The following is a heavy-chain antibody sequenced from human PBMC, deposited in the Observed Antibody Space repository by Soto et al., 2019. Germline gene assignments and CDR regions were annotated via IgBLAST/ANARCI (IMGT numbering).Heavy chain of an antibody. CDR3: ARMGGYDFWSGYFDN. V-gene: IGHV2-26*01. D-gene: IGHD3-3*01. CDR2: IFSNGEK. Sequence: QVTLKESGPVLVKPTETLTLTCTVSGFSLSNARMGVSWIRQPPGKALEWLAHIFSNGEKSYNASLKSRLTIXXDXSXXQVVLTMTNMDPVDTATYYCARMGGYDFWSGYFDNWGQGTLITVSS. J-gene: IGHJ5*02. CDR1: GFSLSNARMG.